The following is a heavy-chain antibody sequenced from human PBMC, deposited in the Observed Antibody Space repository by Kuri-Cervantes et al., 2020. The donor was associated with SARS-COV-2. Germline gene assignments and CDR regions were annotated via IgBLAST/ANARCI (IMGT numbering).Heavy chain of an antibody. D-gene: IGHD2-2*01. V-gene: IGHV4-34*01. CDR2: INHSGST. CDR3: ARGHIVVVPAARNWFDP. J-gene: IGHJ5*02. CDR1: GGSFSGYY. Sequence: SETLSLTCAVYGGSFSGYYWSWIRQPPGKGLEWIGGINHSGSTNYNPSLKSRVTISVDTSKNQFSLKLSSVTAADTAVYYCARGHIVVVPAARNWFDPWGQGTLVTVSS.